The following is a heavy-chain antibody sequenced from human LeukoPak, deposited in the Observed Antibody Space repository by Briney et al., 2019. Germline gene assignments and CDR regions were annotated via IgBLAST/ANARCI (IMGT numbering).Heavy chain of an antibody. CDR2: ITGSGGSA. Sequence: GGSLRLPCAASGFTFSSYAMSWVRQAPGKGLEWVSAITGSGGSAYYADSVKGRFTISRDNSKNTLYLQMNSLRAEDTAVYYCAKDGSSFVWWGQGTLVTVSS. D-gene: IGHD6-13*01. V-gene: IGHV3-23*01. CDR1: GFTFSSYA. J-gene: IGHJ4*02. CDR3: AKDGSSFVW.